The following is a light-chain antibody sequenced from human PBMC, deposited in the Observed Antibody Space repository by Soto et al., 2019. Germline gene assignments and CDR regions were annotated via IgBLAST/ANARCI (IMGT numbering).Light chain of an antibody. CDR2: DAS. CDR1: QSVSTY. J-gene: IGKJ5*01. Sequence: EVVLTQSPATLSLSPVERATLSCRASQSVSTYLAWYQQKPGQAPRLLIYDASNRATGIPARFSGSGSGTDFTLTISRLEPEDFAVYYCQQRSNWPPPITFGQGTRREIK. CDR3: QQRSNWPPPIT. V-gene: IGKV3-11*01.